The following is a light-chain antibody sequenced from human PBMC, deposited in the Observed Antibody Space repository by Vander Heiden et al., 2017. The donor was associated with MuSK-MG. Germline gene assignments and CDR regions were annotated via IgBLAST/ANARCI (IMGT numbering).Light chain of an antibody. Sequence: QSVLTQPPSASGTPGQRVTISCFGSSSNIGSSAVHWYQQLPRTAPNLLIYTNNQRPSGVPARFSGSKSVTSASLAISGLQAEDEADYYCAAWDDRLNGPVFGGGTKVTVL. CDR3: AAWDDRLNGPV. V-gene: IGLV1-44*01. CDR1: SSNIGSSA. CDR2: TNN. J-gene: IGLJ3*02.